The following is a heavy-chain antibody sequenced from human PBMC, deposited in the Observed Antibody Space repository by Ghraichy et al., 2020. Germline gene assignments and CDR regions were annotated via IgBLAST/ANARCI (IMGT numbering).Heavy chain of an antibody. CDR1: GGSFSGYY. V-gene: IGHV4-34*01. CDR2: INHSGST. Sequence: SETLSLTCAVYGGSFSGYYWSWIRQPPGKGLEWIGEINHSGSTNYNPSLKSRVTISVDTSKNQFSLKLSSVTAADTAVYYCARGGRVWFGQGGYYGMDVWGQGTTVTVSS. CDR3: ARGGRVWFGQGGYYGMDV. J-gene: IGHJ6*01. D-gene: IGHD3-10*01.